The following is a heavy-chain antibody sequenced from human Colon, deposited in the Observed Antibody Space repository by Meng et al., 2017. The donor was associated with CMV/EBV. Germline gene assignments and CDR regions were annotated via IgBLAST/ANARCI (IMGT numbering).Heavy chain of an antibody. CDR1: GFTFGDYA. V-gene: IGHV3-49*04. D-gene: IGHD3-3*01. CDR2: IRSKAYGGTT. Sequence: GGSLRLSCTASGFTFGDYAMSWVRQAPGKGLEWVGFIRSKAYGGTTEYAASVKGRFTISRDDSKSIAYLQMNSLKTEDTAVYYCTLKYYDFWSGYPRGWGQGTLVTVSS. J-gene: IGHJ4*02. CDR3: TLKYYDFWSGYPRG.